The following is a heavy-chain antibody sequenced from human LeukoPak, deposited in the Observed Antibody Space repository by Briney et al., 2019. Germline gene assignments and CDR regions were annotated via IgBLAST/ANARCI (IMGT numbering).Heavy chain of an antibody. CDR2: INQGGSEK. Sequence: PGGSLRLSCATSGFTFSSYAMSWVRQAPGKGLELVANINQGGSEKYYVASVKGRFTSSRDNAKNSVYLQMNSLTDDDTAVYFCARDAGGHYRSATVLDYWGQGTLVTVSS. CDR1: GFTFSSYA. D-gene: IGHD6-19*01. CDR3: ARDAGGHYRSATVLDY. V-gene: IGHV3-7*01. J-gene: IGHJ4*02.